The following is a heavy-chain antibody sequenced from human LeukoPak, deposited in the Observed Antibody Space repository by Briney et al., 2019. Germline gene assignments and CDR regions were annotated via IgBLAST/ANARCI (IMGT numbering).Heavy chain of an antibody. CDR2: TYYRSKLYN. D-gene: IGHD6-19*01. CDR1: GDSFSSNSAA. V-gene: IGHV6-1*01. Sequence: SQTLSLTCAISGDSFSSNSAAWDWLRQSPSRGLEWLGRTYYRSKLYNDYAVAGKSQITINPDTSKNHFSLQLNSVTPEDTAVYYCARARVAVAGTRCAFDIWGQGTMVTVSS. J-gene: IGHJ3*02. CDR3: ARARVAVAGTRCAFDI.